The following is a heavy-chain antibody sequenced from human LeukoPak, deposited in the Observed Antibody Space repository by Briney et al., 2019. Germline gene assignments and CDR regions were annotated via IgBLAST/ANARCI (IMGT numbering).Heavy chain of an antibody. CDR2: IYPGDSDT. CDR3: ARLAAAGAVY. Sequence: GASLQISCKGSGYSFTSYWIGGVRQVPGKGLEWMGIIYPGDSDTRYSPSFQGEVTISADKSISTAYLQWSSLKASDTAMYYCARLAAAGAVYWGQGTLVTVSS. D-gene: IGHD6-13*01. CDR1: GYSFTSYW. V-gene: IGHV5-51*01. J-gene: IGHJ4*02.